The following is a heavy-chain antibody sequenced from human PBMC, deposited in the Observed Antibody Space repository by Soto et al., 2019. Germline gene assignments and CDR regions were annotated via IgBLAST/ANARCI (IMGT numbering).Heavy chain of an antibody. CDR1: GYPVTAYY. Sequence: QLHLVQSGAVVKKPGASVTFSCSASGYPVTAYYMHWVRQAPGRGLEWMGGINPATGAAKYTQTFQGRVIMTRDTSTSTVFMELSGLTSEDTAGFYCARGGGVGVAGSAAFDMWGQGTLVTVSS. CDR2: INPATGAA. J-gene: IGHJ3*02. CDR3: ARGGGVGVAGSAAFDM. D-gene: IGHD3-3*01. V-gene: IGHV1-2*02.